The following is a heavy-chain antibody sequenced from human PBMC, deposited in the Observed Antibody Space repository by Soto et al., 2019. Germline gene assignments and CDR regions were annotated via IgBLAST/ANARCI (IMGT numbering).Heavy chain of an antibody. CDR1: GFTFNTFG. D-gene: IGHD6-19*01. CDR2: IWYDGGEK. J-gene: IGHJ6*02. V-gene: IGHV3-33*01. Sequence: QVQLVESGGGVVQPGRSLRLSCAASGFTFNTFGMNWVRQAPGKGLEWVAVIWYDGGEKHYAASVKGRFTISRDNSKNTLFLQMNSLRAEDTAVYYCARDARIAVAYGMDVWGQGTTVTVSS. CDR3: ARDARIAVAYGMDV.